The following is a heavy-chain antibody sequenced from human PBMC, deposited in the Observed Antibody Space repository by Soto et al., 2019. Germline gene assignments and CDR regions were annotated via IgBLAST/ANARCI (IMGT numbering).Heavy chain of an antibody. J-gene: IGHJ4*02. D-gene: IGHD6-6*01. V-gene: IGHV6-1*01. CDR3: ARDSGDSSSFDVEYYFDY. CDR1: GDSVSRNSAA. Sequence: SQTLSLTCAISGDSVSRNSAAWNWIRQSPSRGLEWLGRTYYRSKWYNDYAVSVKSRITINPDTSKNQFSLQLNSVTPEDTAVYYCARDSGDSSSFDVEYYFDYWGQGTLVTVSS. CDR2: TYYRSKWYN.